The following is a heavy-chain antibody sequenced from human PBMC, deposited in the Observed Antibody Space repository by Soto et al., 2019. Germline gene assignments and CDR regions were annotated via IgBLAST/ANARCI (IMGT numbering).Heavy chain of an antibody. CDR2: VSGSGSGT. D-gene: IGHD3-22*01. CDR1: GFTFGDYA. V-gene: IGHV3-23*01. Sequence: GGSLRLSCAASGFTFGDYAVSWVRQAPGKGLEWVSGVSGSGSGTYYADSVKGRFTISRDDSKDTLYLQMNNLRAEDTAVYYCAKDVYYDSSNTFDPWGQGTLVTVSS. CDR3: AKDVYYDSSNTFDP. J-gene: IGHJ5*02.